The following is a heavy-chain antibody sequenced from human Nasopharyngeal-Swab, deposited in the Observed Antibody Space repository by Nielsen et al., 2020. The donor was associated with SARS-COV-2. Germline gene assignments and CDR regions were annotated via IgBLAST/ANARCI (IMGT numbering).Heavy chain of an antibody. D-gene: IGHD3-10*01. CDR3: ARIIFTRGSGSYYAFDY. J-gene: IGHJ4*02. V-gene: IGHV4-31*02. CDR2: IYYSGNT. CDR1: GGSISRSAYY. Sequence: SQTLSLTCAVSGGSISRSAYYWSWIRQHPGKGLEWIGYIYYSGNTYYNPSLKSRVTISVDTSQNQFSLILRPVTAADTAVYYCARIIFTRGSGSYYAFDYWGQGTLVTVSS.